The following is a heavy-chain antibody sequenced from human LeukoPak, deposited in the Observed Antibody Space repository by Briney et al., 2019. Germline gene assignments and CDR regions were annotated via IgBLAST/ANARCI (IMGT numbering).Heavy chain of an antibody. CDR3: ARVTFGSGSYYFTFDY. V-gene: IGHV4-4*02. J-gene: IGHJ4*02. Sequence: SGTLSLTCAVSGGSISSSNWWSWVRQPPGKGLEWIGEIYHSGSTNYNPSLKSRVTISVDTSKNQFSLKLSSVTAADTAVYYCARVTFGSGSYYFTFDYWGQGTLVTVSS. D-gene: IGHD3-10*01. CDR2: IYHSGST. CDR1: GGSISSSNW.